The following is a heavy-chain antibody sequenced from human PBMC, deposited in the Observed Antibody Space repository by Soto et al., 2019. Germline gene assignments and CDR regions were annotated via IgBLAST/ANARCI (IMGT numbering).Heavy chain of an antibody. CDR3: AIYNSYAIDY. V-gene: IGHV4-59*01. CDR2: IHYSGTT. J-gene: IGHJ4*02. CDR1: GTSIRSYY. Sequence: SETLSLTCTVSGTSIRSYYWSWIRQPPGKGLEWIANIHYSGTTNYNPSLASRVTLSVDTPKNQFSLKMTSVTAADRAMYFCAIYNSYAIDYWGRGTLVTVSS. D-gene: IGHD2-8*01.